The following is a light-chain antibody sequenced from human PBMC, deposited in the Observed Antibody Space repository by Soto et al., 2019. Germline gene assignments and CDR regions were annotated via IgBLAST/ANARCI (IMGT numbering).Light chain of an antibody. J-gene: IGKJ4*01. CDR2: DAS. CDR1: QSLSNNY. Sequence: EIVLTQSPATLSLSPGERVTLSCGASQSLSNNYLAWYQQRPGLAPRLLLFDASSRATGIPDRFSGSGSGTDFTRTISRLEPEDFAVYYCHQFGNSPTFGGGTKVEFK. CDR3: HQFGNSPT. V-gene: IGKV3D-20*01.